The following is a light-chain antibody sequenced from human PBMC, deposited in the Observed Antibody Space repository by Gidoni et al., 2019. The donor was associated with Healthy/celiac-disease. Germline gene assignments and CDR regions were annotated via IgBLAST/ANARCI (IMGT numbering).Light chain of an antibody. V-gene: IGLV3-1*01. CDR2: QDS. J-gene: IGLJ2*01. CDR1: NLGDKY. Sequence: SYELTQPPSVSVPPGQTASITCSGDNLGDKYACWYQQKPGQSPVLVIYQDSKRPSGIPERFSGSNSGNTATLTISGTQAMDEADYYCQAWDSSLGVFGGGTKLTVL. CDR3: QAWDSSLGV.